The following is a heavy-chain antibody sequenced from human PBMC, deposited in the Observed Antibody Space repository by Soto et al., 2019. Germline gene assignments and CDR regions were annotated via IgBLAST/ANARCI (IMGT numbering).Heavy chain of an antibody. CDR1: GFTLSSYA. CDR2: ISYDGSNK. J-gene: IGHJ6*02. D-gene: IGHD4-4*01. V-gene: IGHV3-30-3*01. CDR3: ARDSFPTTTKGHGVYLYYGVDV. Sequence: GGSLRLSCAVSGFTLSSYAMHWVRQAPGKGLEWVAVISYDGSNKYYADSVKGRFTISRDNSKNTLDLQMNSLRAEDTAVFYCARDSFPTTTKGHGVYLYYGVDVWGQGTTVTVSS.